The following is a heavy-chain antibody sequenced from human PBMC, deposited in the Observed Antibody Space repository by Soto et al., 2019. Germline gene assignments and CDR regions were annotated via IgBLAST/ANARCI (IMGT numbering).Heavy chain of an antibody. D-gene: IGHD6-13*01. J-gene: IGHJ6*02. CDR3: ARTSAAGKYYFAMDV. CDR1: GYSFTSYW. Sequence: EVQLVQSGAEVKKPGESLKISCKGSGYSFTSYWIGWVRQMPGKGLEWMGIIYPGDSDTRYSPSFQGQVTLSADKSISFASLHCSSLKASDTVMYYCARTSAAGKYYFAMDVWGQGTTVTVSS. CDR2: IYPGDSDT. V-gene: IGHV5-51*01.